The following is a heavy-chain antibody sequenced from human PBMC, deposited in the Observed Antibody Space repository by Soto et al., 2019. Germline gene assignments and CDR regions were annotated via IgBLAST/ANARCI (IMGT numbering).Heavy chain of an antibody. J-gene: IGHJ4*02. D-gene: IGHD6-6*01. CDR1: GGYFSGNY. CDR3: ARGIIAARGVFGY. Sequence: SETLSLTCAVYGGYFSGNYWIWIRQPPGKGLEWIGEINHSGTTNYNPSLKSRVTISVDTSKNQFSLSLSSVTAADTAVYHCARGIIAARGVFGYWGQGTQVTVSS. V-gene: IGHV4-34*01. CDR2: INHSGTT.